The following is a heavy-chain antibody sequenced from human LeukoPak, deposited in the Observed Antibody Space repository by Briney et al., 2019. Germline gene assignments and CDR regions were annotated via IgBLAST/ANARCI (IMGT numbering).Heavy chain of an antibody. CDR2: ISGSGDGT. Sequence: GGSLRLSCAASGFTFSSYAMSWVRQAPGKGLEWVSAISGSGDGTYYADSVKGRFTISRDNSYNTVSLQMNSLRDEDTGVYYCAKGLRTGVGPYMGYHYYMDVWGKGATVTVSS. CDR3: AKGLRTGVGPYMGYHYYMDV. V-gene: IGHV3-23*01. CDR1: GFTFSSYA. D-gene: IGHD3-16*01. J-gene: IGHJ6*03.